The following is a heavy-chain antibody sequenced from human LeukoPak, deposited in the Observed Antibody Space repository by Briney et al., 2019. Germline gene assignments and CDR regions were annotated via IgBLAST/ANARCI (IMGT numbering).Heavy chain of an antibody. CDR2: ISYDGSNK. CDR1: GFTFSSYG. Sequence: PGGSLRLSCAASGFTFSSYGMHWVRQAPGKGLEWVAVISYDGSNKYYADSVKGRFTTSRDNSKNTLYLQMNSLRAEDTAVYYCAKESYYDPRTFDYWGQGTLVTVSS. J-gene: IGHJ4*02. D-gene: IGHD3-22*01. V-gene: IGHV3-30*18. CDR3: AKESYYDPRTFDY.